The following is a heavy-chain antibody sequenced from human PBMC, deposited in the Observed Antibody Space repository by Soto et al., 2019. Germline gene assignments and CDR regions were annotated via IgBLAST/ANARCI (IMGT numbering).Heavy chain of an antibody. V-gene: IGHV3-23*01. Sequence: HLLESGGGLVQPGGSLRLSCAASGFTFSNYAMSWVRQAPGKGLEWVSLISDNGGSTYYADSVKGRFTISRDNSKNTLYLQMNSLRAEDTALYYCAKGXXXXXXXXXXXXNFDYWGQGTLVTVSS. J-gene: IGHJ4*02. CDR1: GFTFSNYA. CDR3: AKGXXXXXXXXXXXXNFDY. CDR2: ISDNGGST.